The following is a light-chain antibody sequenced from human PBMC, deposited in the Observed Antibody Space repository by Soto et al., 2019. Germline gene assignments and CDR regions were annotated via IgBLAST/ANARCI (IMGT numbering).Light chain of an antibody. Sequence: QPVLTQPPSVSGAPGQRVTISCTGSSSNIGAPYDVHWYQQFPGTAPKLLIYGNINRPSGVPARFSASKSGTSASLAITGLQAEDEADYFCQSYDSSLSAVIFGGGTKLTVL. CDR3: QSYDSSLSAVI. V-gene: IGLV1-40*01. CDR2: GNI. CDR1: SSNIGAPYD. J-gene: IGLJ2*01.